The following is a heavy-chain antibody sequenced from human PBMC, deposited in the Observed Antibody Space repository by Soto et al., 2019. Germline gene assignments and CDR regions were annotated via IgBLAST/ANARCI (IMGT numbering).Heavy chain of an antibody. Sequence: ASVKVSCKASGYTFTSYGISWVRRAPGQGLEWMGWISAYNGNTNYAQKLQGRVTMTTDTSTSTAYMELRSLRSDDTAVYYCARERTIFGVVTGFDYWGQGTLVTVSS. CDR3: ARERTIFGVVTGFDY. J-gene: IGHJ4*02. D-gene: IGHD3-3*01. V-gene: IGHV1-18*01. CDR2: ISAYNGNT. CDR1: GYTFTSYG.